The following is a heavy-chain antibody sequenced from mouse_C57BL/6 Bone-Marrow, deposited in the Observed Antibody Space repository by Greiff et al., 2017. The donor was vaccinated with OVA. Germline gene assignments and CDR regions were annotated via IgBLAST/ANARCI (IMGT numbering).Heavy chain of an antibody. CDR3: RGSAQTLLDY. Sequence: VQLKQSVAELVRPGASVTLSCTASGFNIKNTYMHWVKQRPEQGLEWIGRIDPANGNTKYAPKFQGKATITEDTSSNTAYLQLSSLTSKDTAIYYCRGSAQTLLDYWGQGTTLTVSS. D-gene: IGHD3-2*02. CDR2: IDPANGNT. J-gene: IGHJ2*01. CDR1: GFNIKNTY. V-gene: IGHV14-3*01.